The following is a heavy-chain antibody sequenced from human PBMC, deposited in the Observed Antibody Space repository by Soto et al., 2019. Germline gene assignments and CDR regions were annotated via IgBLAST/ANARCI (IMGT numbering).Heavy chain of an antibody. V-gene: IGHV1-8*01. Sequence: ASVKVSCKASGYTFTSYDINWVRQATGQGLEWMGWMNPSSGNTGYAQKFQGRVTMTRNTSISTAYMELSSLRSEDTAVYYCARGLRGYCSSTSSYYYYMDVWGKGTTVTVSS. CDR3: ARGLRGYCSSTSSYYYYMDV. CDR1: GYTFTSYD. D-gene: IGHD2-2*03. CDR2: MNPSSGNT. J-gene: IGHJ6*03.